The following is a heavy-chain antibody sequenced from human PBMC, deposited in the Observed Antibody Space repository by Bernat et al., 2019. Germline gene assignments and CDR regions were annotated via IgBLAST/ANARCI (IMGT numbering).Heavy chain of an antibody. CDR3: ARDRRGTDSGGMDV. Sequence: QVQLVESGGGVVQPGRSLRLSCAASGFTFSSYAIHWVRQAPGKGLEWVAAISYDGVNKYYADSVKGRFSISRDNSKNTLYLQMNSLRAEDTAVYYCARDRRGTDSGGMDVWGQGTTVTGSS. D-gene: IGHD3-16*01. V-gene: IGHV3-30-3*01. CDR1: GFTFSSYA. J-gene: IGHJ6*02. CDR2: ISYDGVNK.